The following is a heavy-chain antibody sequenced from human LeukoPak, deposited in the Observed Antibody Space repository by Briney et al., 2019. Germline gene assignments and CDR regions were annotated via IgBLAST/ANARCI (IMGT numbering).Heavy chain of an antibody. D-gene: IGHD2-2*02. V-gene: IGHV4-34*01. Sequence: SETLSLTCAVYGGSFSGYFWSWIRQSPGKGLEWIGEINNVGSTNYNPSLKSRVTISADTSKKQVSLKLRSVTAADTAVYYCARGPYCSSTSCYTPAYYYYYMDVWGKGTTVTVSS. CDR3: ARGPYCSSTSCYTPAYYYYYMDV. CDR2: INNVGST. CDR1: GGSFSGYF. J-gene: IGHJ6*03.